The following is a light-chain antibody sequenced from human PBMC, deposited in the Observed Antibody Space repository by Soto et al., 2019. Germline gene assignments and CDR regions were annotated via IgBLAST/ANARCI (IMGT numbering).Light chain of an antibody. CDR1: QDIRNE. CDR3: LQDASYPRT. J-gene: IGKJ2*02. V-gene: IGKV1-6*01. CDR2: AAS. Sequence: AIQMTQSPSSLSASVGDRVIITCRASQDIRNELGWYQQKPGKTPKHLIYAASRLEGGVPSRFSGGGSGTDFTLTISSLQPEDFATYYCLQDASYPRTFGQGTRLEIK.